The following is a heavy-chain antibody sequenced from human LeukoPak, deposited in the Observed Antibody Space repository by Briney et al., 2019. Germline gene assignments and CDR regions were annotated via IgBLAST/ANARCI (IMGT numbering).Heavy chain of an antibody. V-gene: IGHV3-9*01. J-gene: IGHJ6*02. D-gene: IGHD6-19*01. CDR1: GFTFDDYA. CDR3: AKALSGWYTYGMDV. CDR2: ISWNSGSI. Sequence: GGSLRLSCAASGFTFDDYAMHWVRQAPGKGVEWVSGISWNSGSIGYADSVKGRFTISRDNAKNSLYLQMNSLRAEDTALYYCAKALSGWYTYGMDVWGQGTTVTVSS.